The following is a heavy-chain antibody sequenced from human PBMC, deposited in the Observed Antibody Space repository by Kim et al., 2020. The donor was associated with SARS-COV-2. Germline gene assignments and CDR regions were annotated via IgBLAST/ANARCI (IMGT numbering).Heavy chain of an antibody. CDR2: ISAYNDKT. Sequence: ASVKVSCKASGYTFTNYGIIWVRQGPGQGLECVGWISAYNDKTDSAQKFQGRVTITTDTSATTAFLELGNLRSDDTAVYYCARGRRLTTFVDYFYYGMDAWGQGTTVTVSS. CDR1: GYTFTNYG. V-gene: IGHV1-18*04. J-gene: IGHJ6*02. CDR3: ARGRRLTTFVDYFYYGMDA. D-gene: IGHD3-10*01.